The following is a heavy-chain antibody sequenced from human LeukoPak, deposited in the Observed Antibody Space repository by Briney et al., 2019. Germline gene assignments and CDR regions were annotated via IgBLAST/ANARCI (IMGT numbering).Heavy chain of an antibody. CDR2: IYSGTT. CDR3: ARRAGAYSHPYDY. D-gene: IGHD4/OR15-4a*01. Sequence: GGSLRLSCTVSGFSVSSNSMSWVRQASGKGLEWVSFIYSGTTHYSDSVKGRFTISRDNSKNTLYLQMNSLRVEDTAVYYCARRAGAYSHPYDYWGQGTLVTVSS. CDR1: GFSVSSNS. V-gene: IGHV3-53*01. J-gene: IGHJ4*02.